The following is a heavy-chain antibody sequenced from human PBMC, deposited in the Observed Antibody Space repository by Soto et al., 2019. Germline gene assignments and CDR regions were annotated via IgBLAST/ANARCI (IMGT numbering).Heavy chain of an antibody. CDR1: GGTFSSYA. V-gene: IGHV1-18*01. CDR2: ISAYNGNT. D-gene: IGHD3-9*01. J-gene: IGHJ6*04. Sequence: GASVKVSCKASGGTFSSYAISWVRQAPGQGLEWMGWISAYNGNTNYAQKLQGRVTMTTDTSTSTAYMELRSLRSDDTAVYYCARDWAGILTVYGMDVWAKGTTVTVSS. CDR3: ARDWAGILTVYGMDV.